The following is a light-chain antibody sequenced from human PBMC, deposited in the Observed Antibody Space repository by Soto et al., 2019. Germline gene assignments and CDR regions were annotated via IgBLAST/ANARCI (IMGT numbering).Light chain of an antibody. V-gene: IGLV2-18*02. CDR2: EVS. J-gene: IGLJ3*02. CDR1: SSDVGSYNR. CDR3: SSFTSSNTWE. Sequence: QSVLTQPPSVSGSPGQSVTISCTGTSSDVGSYNRVSWYQQPPGTAPKLMIYEVSNRPSGVPDRFFGSKSGNTASLTISGLQAEDEADYYCSSFTSSNTWEFGGGTKLTVL.